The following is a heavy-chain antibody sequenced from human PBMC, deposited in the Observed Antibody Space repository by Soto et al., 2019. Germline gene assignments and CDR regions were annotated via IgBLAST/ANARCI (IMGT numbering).Heavy chain of an antibody. CDR2: IWYDGSNK. CDR1: GFTFSSYG. Sequence: PGGSLRLSCAASGFTFSSYGMHWVRQAPGKGLEWVAVIWYDGSNKYYVDSVKGRFTISRDNAKNSLYLQMNSLRTEDTAVYYCVRRSTVSYYAVDVWGQGTTVTVSS. V-gene: IGHV3-33*03. D-gene: IGHD4-17*01. CDR3: VRRSTVSYYAVDV. J-gene: IGHJ6*02.